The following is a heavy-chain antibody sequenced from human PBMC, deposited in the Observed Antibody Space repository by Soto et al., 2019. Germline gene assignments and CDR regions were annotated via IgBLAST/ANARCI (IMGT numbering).Heavy chain of an antibody. V-gene: IGHV3-30*09. CDR3: AVMAGLVVSDYLGLEV. CDR1: GFSFTDYS. CDR2: ISFDGDKK. D-gene: IGHD2-21*01. Sequence: QVHLVESGGGVVQPGRSLRLSCVASGFSFTDYSIHWVRQAPGKGLEWVAFISFDGDKKFFADSVKGRFDISRDNAKNTVYLQMNRLRPEDTAVFHCAVMAGLVVSDYLGLEVWGQGTTVTVSS. J-gene: IGHJ6*02.